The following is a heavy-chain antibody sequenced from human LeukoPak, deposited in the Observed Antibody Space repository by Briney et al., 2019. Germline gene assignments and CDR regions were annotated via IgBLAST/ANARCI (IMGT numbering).Heavy chain of an antibody. D-gene: IGHD3-22*01. CDR2: ISGSGGST. CDR1: GFTFSSYA. CDR3: AKDRHYYDSSGYYYGLEYFQH. V-gene: IGHV3-23*01. J-gene: IGHJ1*01. Sequence: GGSLRLSCAASGFTFSSYAMRWVRQAPGKGLEWVSAISGSGGSTYYADSVKGRFTISRDNSKNTLYLQMNSLRAEDTAVYYCAKDRHYYDSSGYYYGLEYFQHWGQGTLVTVSS.